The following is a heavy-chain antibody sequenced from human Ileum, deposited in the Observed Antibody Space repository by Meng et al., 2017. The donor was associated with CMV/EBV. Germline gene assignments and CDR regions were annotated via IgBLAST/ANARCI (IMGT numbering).Heavy chain of an antibody. CDR3: ARDRGRWLQFTPDS. J-gene: IGHJ4*02. Sequence: ASGFTFSSFAMHWVRQAPGKGLEYVSSISSDGNNIEYAESVKGRFTISRDNSQSTLDLQMGNLKIEDMAVYYCARDRGRWLQFTPDSWGQGSLVTVFS. CDR2: ISSDGNNI. D-gene: IGHD5-24*01. CDR1: GFTFSSFA. V-gene: IGHV3-64*02.